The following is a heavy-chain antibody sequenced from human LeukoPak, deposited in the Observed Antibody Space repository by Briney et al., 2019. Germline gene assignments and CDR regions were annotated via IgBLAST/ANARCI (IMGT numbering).Heavy chain of an antibody. V-gene: IGHV1-69-2*01. J-gene: IGHJ5*02. CDR3: ATAPYENWFDP. CDR1: GYTFTSYD. D-gene: IGHD5-12*01. CDR2: VDPEDGET. Sequence: ASVKVSCKASGYTFTSYDINWVQQAPGKGLEWMGLVDPEDGETIYAEKFQGRVTITADTSTDTAYMELSSLRSEDTAVYYCATAPYENWFDPWGQGTLVTVSS.